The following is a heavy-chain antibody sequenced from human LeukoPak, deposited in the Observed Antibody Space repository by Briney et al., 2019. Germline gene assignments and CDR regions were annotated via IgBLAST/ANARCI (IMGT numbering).Heavy chain of an antibody. CDR1: GFTFSNYG. Sequence: QSGGSLRLSCAASGFTFSNYGMHWVRQAPGKGLEWMTTIWYDGNNKYYVDSVKGRFSISRDNSKNTLYLQMNSLRVEDTAVYYCARGGGLDVWGQGATVTVSS. CDR2: IWYDGNNK. V-gene: IGHV3-33*01. D-gene: IGHD3-16*01. J-gene: IGHJ6*02. CDR3: ARGGGLDV.